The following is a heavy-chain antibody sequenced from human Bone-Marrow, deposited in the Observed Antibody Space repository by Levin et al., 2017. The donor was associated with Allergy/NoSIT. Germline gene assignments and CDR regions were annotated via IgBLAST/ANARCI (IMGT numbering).Heavy chain of an antibody. V-gene: IGHV3-74*03. CDR1: GFSFEDYW. D-gene: IGHD1-26*01. CDR2: IDSYGTSA. CDR3: ARALLRGSFDH. J-gene: IGHJ4*02. Sequence: SGGSLRLSCTASGFSFEDYWTHWVRQAPGRGLVWVSRIDSYGTSATYADSVRGRFTVSRDNARNTLTLQMNSLGVDDTAFYFCARALLRGSFDHWGRGTLVTVSS.